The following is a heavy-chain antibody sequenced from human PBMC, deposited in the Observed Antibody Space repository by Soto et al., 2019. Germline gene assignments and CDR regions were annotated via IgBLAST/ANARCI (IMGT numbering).Heavy chain of an antibody. J-gene: IGHJ3*02. D-gene: IGHD6-6*01. CDR2: INHSGST. CDR1: GGSFSCYY. CDR3: ARTEQLDQTPIDAFDI. Sequence: SETLSLTCAVYGGSFSCYYWSRIRQPPGKGLEWIGEINHSGSTNYNPSLKSRVTISVDTSKNQFSLKLSSVTAADTAVYYCARTEQLDQTPIDAFDIWGQGTMVTVSS. V-gene: IGHV4-34*01.